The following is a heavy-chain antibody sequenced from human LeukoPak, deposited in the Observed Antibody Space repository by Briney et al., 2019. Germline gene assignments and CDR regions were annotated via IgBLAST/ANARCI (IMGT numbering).Heavy chain of an antibody. CDR2: IYYSGST. Sequence: SETLSLTCTVSGGSISSYYWSWLRQPPGKGLEWIGYIYYSGSTNYNPSLKSRVTISVDTSKNQFSLKLSSVTAADTAVYYCARRHCTNGVCPTDYWGQGTLVTVSS. CDR3: ARRHCTNGVCPTDY. V-gene: IGHV4-59*08. J-gene: IGHJ4*02. CDR1: GGSISSYY. D-gene: IGHD2-8*01.